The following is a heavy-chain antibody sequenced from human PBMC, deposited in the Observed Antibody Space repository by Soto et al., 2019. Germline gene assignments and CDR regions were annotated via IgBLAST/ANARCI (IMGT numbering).Heavy chain of an antibody. Sequence: GGSLRLSCAASGFTFSSLGMHWVRQAPGKGLEWVAIISHDGSSKYYADSVKGRFTISRDNSKNTLDLQLNSLRTEDTAVYYCAKELGESSDYTLDYWGQGTLVTVSS. D-gene: IGHD3-22*01. V-gene: IGHV3-30*18. CDR1: GFTFSSLG. J-gene: IGHJ4*02. CDR3: AKELGESSDYTLDY. CDR2: ISHDGSSK.